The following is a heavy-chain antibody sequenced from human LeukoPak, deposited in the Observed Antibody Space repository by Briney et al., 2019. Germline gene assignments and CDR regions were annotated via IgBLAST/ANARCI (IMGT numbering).Heavy chain of an antibody. D-gene: IGHD5-24*01. CDR3: ARRMSHLYNFEY. Sequence: KPSETLSLTCTVSGGSISSYYWNWIRQPPGKGLEWIGDVYSSGGTNYNPSLKSRVTISVDTSKNQFSLKLNSVTAADTAVYYCARRMSHLYNFEYWGQGTLVTVSS. J-gene: IGHJ4*02. CDR2: VYSSGGT. V-gene: IGHV4-59*08. CDR1: GGSISSYY.